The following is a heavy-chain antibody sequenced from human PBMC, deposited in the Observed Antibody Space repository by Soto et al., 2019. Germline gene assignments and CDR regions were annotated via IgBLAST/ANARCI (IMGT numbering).Heavy chain of an antibody. CDR1: GGSLSGYY. CDR2: INHSGST. CDR3: ARVGLWFGEFFDY. J-gene: IGHJ4*02. D-gene: IGHD3-10*01. Sequence: SXTLSLTFAVYGGSLSGYYWSWIRQPPGKGLEWIGEINHSGSTNYNPSLKSRVTISVDTSKNQFSLKLSSVTAADTAVYYCARVGLWFGEFFDYWGQGTLVTVSS. V-gene: IGHV4-34*01.